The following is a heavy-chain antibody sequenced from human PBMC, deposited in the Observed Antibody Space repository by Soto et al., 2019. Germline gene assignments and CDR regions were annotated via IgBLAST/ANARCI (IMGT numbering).Heavy chain of an antibody. CDR3: ARGWDGSGWYDY. V-gene: IGHV1-3*01. D-gene: IGHD6-19*01. J-gene: IGHJ4*02. CDR1: GYTFTSYA. CDR2: INAGNGNT. Sequence: GASVKVSCKASGYTFTSYAMHWVRQAPGQRLEWMGWINAGNGNTKYSQKFQGRVTITRDTSASTAYMELSSLRSEDTAVYYCARGWDGSGWYDYWGQGNLVTVSS.